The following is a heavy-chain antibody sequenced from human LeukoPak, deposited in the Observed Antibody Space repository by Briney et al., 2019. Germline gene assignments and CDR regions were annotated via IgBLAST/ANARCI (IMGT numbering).Heavy chain of an antibody. CDR3: ARAPMVRGVSPFDY. CDR1: GGSISSYY. Sequence: SETLSLTCTVSGGSISSYYWSWIRQPSGKGLEWIGYIYYSGSTNYNPSLKSRVTISVDTSKNQFSLKLSSVTAADTAVYYCARAPMVRGVSPFDYWGQGTLVTVSS. CDR2: IYYSGST. J-gene: IGHJ4*02. D-gene: IGHD3-10*01. V-gene: IGHV4-59*01.